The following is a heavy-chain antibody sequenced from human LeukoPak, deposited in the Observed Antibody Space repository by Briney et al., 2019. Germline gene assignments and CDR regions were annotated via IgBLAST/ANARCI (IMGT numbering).Heavy chain of an antibody. Sequence: AGGSLRLSCAASGFTFSNYWMVWVRQAPGGGREWVANINEEASKKYYVDSVEGRFTISRDDAKNSLYLQMNSLRAEDTAVYYCAKDGSDYAYCDYYMDVWGKGTTVTVSS. CDR3: AKDGSDYAYCDYYMDV. CDR1: GFTFSNYW. D-gene: IGHD4-17*01. CDR2: INEEASKK. J-gene: IGHJ6*03. V-gene: IGHV3-7*01.